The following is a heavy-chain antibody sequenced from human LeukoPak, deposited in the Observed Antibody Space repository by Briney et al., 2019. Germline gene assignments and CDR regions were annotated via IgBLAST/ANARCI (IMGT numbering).Heavy chain of an antibody. V-gene: IGHV3-7*01. Sequence: PGGSLRLSCAASGFTFSSYWMSWVRQAPGKGLEWVANIKQDGSEKYYVDSVKGRFTISRDNAKNSLYLQMNSLGAEDTAVYYCAREGWRYYYYYYMDVWGKGTTVTVSS. CDR1: GFTFSSYW. CDR2: IKQDGSEK. CDR3: AREGWRYYYYYYMDV. J-gene: IGHJ6*03.